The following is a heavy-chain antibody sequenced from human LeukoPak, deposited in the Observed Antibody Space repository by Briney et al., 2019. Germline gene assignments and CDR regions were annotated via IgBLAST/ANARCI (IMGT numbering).Heavy chain of an antibody. CDR2: INPSGGST. J-gene: IGHJ4*02. CDR1: GYTFTSYY. CDR3: ARGVLNYGSGSYPLGY. Sequence: ASVKVSCKASGYTFTSYYMHWVRQAPGQGLEWMGIINPSGGSTSYAQKFQGRVTMTRDMSTSTVYMELSSLRSEDTAVYYCARGVLNYGSGSYPLGYRGQGTLVTVSS. V-gene: IGHV1-46*01. D-gene: IGHD3-10*01.